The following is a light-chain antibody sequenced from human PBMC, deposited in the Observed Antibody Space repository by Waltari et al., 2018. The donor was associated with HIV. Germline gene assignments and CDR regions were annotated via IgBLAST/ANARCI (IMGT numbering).Light chain of an antibody. V-gene: IGKV3-15*01. J-gene: IGKJ3*01. CDR2: GAS. Sequence: EIVMTQFPATLSVSPGERVNLSCRASQRVSDNLAWYQKKSGQAPRLLIYGASSRATEIPDRFSGSGSGTEFTLSISSPQSDDFALYYCQQYNNWPFTFGPGTKVDFK. CDR1: QRVSDN. CDR3: QQYNNWPFT.